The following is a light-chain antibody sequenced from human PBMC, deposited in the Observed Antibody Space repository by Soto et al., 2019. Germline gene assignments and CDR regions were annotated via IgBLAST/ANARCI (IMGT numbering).Light chain of an antibody. CDR1: QSVRSSY. J-gene: IGKJ4*02. CDR3: QHYGMPLT. V-gene: IGKV3-20*01. Sequence: EIVLTQSPGTLSLSPGGRATLSCRASQSVRSSYLAWYQQRPGQAPRLLIFGASFRATGIPDRFSGSGSGTDFTLTISRLEPEDFAVYYCQHYGMPLTFGGGTKVEIK. CDR2: GAS.